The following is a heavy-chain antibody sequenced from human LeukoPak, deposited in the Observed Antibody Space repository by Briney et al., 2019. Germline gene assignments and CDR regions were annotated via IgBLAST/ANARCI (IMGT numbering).Heavy chain of an antibody. CDR3: ARRAGSGRDFDY. J-gene: IGHJ4*02. V-gene: IGHV1-2*06. D-gene: IGHD3-10*01. Sequence: ASVKVSCKASGYTFTGYYMHWVRQAPGQGLEWMGRINPNSGGTNYAQKFQGRVTITRDTSISTAYMELSRLRSDDTAVYYCARRAGSGRDFDYWGQGTLVTVSS. CDR1: GYTFTGYY. CDR2: INPNSGGT.